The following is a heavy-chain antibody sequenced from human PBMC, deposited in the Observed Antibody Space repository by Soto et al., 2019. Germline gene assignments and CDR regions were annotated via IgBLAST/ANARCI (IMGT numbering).Heavy chain of an antibody. J-gene: IGHJ4*02. Sequence: PGGSLRLSCAASGFTFSSYAMHWVRQAPGKGLEWVAVISYDGSNKYYADSVKGRFTISRDNSKNTLYLQMNSLRAEDTAVYYCARVGKRAMVRGSFGYWGQGTLATVSS. V-gene: IGHV3-30-3*01. CDR3: ARVGKRAMVRGSFGY. CDR1: GFTFSSYA. CDR2: ISYDGSNK. D-gene: IGHD3-10*01.